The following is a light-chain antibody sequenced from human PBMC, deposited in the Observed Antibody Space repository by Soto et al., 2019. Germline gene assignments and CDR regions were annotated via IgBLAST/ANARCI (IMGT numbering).Light chain of an antibody. CDR2: AAS. V-gene: IGKV1-9*01. CDR1: QGISRS. J-gene: IGKJ5*01. Sequence: SQLTQSPSSLSASVGDRVTITCRAGQGISRSLAWYQQKPGKAPNLLISAASTLQTGVPSRFSGSGSGTDFALTISSLQPEDFATYFCKQFSSYPLIFGQGTRLEIK. CDR3: KQFSSYPLI.